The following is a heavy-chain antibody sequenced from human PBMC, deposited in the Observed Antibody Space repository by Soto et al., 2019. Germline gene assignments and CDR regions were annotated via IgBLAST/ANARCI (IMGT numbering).Heavy chain of an antibody. V-gene: IGHV1-2*04. Sequence: QVQLVQSGAEVKKPGASVKVSCKASGYTFTGYYMHWVRQAPGQGLEWMGWINPNSGGPNYAQKFQGWVTMTRDTSISTAYMELSRLRSDDTAVYYCARSPPRYYGMDVWGQGTTVTVSS. CDR2: INPNSGGP. J-gene: IGHJ6*02. CDR3: ARSPPRYYGMDV. CDR1: GYTFTGYY.